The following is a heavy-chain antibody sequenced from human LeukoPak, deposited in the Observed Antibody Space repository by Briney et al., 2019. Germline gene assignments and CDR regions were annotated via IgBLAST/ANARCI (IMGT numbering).Heavy chain of an antibody. V-gene: IGHV3-53*01. CDR3: AKTPPGTTFY. CDR1: GFTVSSSY. CDR2: IYSGGST. Sequence: GGSLRLSCAASGFTVSSSYMSWVRQAPGKGLEWVSVIYSGGSTYYADSVKGRFTISRDNSKNTLSLQMNNLRAEDTAVYYCAKTPPGTTFYWGQGTLVTVSS. D-gene: IGHD1-7*01. J-gene: IGHJ4*02.